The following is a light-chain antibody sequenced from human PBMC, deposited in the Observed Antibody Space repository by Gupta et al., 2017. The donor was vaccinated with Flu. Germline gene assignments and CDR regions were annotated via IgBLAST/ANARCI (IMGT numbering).Light chain of an antibody. Sequence: QSALTQPASVSGSPEQSITISCTGTTSDVGGYNSVSWYQQRPGTAPKLMIYDVSNRPSGISNRFSGSKSGNTASLTISGLQAEDEADYYCSSYTSGSTLVVAFGGGTKLTVL. CDR2: DVS. CDR3: SSYTSGSTLVVA. CDR1: TSDVGGYNS. J-gene: IGLJ2*01. V-gene: IGLV2-14*01.